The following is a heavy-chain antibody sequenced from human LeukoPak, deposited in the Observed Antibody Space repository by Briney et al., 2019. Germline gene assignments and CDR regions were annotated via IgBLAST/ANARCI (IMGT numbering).Heavy chain of an antibody. V-gene: IGHV3-48*02. CDR1: GFTFTNHD. CDR3: ASLDTAKQPLANH. D-gene: IGHD5-18*01. CDR2: ISRDTSII. J-gene: IGHJ5*02. Sequence: GGSLRLSCAASGFTFTNHDMNWVRQAQGKGLEWISYISRDTSIIYYADSVKGRFTISRDNGKNSLYLHMNSLRDEDTAVYYCASLDTAKQPLANHWGQGTLVTVSS.